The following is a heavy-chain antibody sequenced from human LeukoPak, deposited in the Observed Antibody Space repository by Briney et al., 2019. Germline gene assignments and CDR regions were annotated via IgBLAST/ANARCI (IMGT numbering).Heavy chain of an antibody. CDR2: IYSGGST. V-gene: IGHV3-66*01. D-gene: IGHD6-19*01. Sequence: PGGSLRLSCAASGFTVSSNYMSWVRQAPGKGLEWVSVIYSGGSTYYADSVKGIFTISRDNSKNTLYLQMNSLRAEDTAVYYCATRIAVAGSDLYGMDVWGQGTTVTVSS. CDR3: ATRIAVAGSDLYGMDV. J-gene: IGHJ6*02. CDR1: GFTVSSNY.